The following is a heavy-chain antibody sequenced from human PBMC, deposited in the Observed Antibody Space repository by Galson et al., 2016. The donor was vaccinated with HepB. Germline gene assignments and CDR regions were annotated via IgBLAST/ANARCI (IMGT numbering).Heavy chain of an antibody. D-gene: IGHD3-22*01. CDR1: GFTFSSYS. Sequence: SLRLSCAASGFTFSSYSMNWVRQAPGKGLEWVSSISNSSSYIYYADSVKGRFTISRDNAKNSLYLQMNSLRAEDTAVYYCARDGYYDSSGYYYDDYYYGMDVWGQGTTVTVSS. CDR2: ISNSSSYI. CDR3: ARDGYYDSSGYYYDDYYYGMDV. J-gene: IGHJ6*02. V-gene: IGHV3-21*01.